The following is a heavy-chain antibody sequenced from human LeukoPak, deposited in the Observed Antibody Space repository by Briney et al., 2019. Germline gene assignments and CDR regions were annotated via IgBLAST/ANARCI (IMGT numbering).Heavy chain of an antibody. CDR3: ATNRHCSSTSCYVDYYYYMDV. J-gene: IGHJ6*03. CDR1: GGTFSSYA. D-gene: IGHD2-2*01. Sequence: SVKVSCKASGGTFSSYAISWVRQAPGQGLEWMGGIIPIFGTANYAQKFQGRVTITTDESTSTAYMELSSLRSEDTAVYYCATNRHCSSTSCYVDYYYYMDVWGKGTTVTVSS. V-gene: IGHV1-69*05. CDR2: IIPIFGTA.